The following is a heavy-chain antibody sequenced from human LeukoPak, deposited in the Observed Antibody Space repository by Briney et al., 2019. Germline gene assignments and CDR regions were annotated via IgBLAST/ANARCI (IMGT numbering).Heavy chain of an antibody. J-gene: IGHJ4*02. D-gene: IGHD3-22*01. V-gene: IGHV1-18*01. CDR2: INAYTGNT. CDR1: GYRLSYYG. CDR3: ARAHPEYYDSTGYNPLDF. Sequence: ASVKVSCKASGYRLSYYGISWVRQAPGQGLEWMGWINAYTGNTNYAQKLQGRVTMTTDTSTSTAYMELRSLRSDDTAVYYCARAHPEYYDSTGYNPLDFWGQGTLVTVSS.